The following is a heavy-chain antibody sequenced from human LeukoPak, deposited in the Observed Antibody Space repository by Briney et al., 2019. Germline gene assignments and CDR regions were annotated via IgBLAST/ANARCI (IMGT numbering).Heavy chain of an antibody. J-gene: IGHJ3*02. V-gene: IGHV1-46*01. Sequence: ASVKVSCKASRYTFSNYCMHWVRQAPGQGLEWLGIINPSLQIPIYAQTLQGRVTMTTDMSTNTLYMELSNLISEDTAVYYCAKDRREISTGNYDEFDIWGQGKMVTVSS. CDR1: RYTFSNYC. CDR3: AKDRREISTGNYDEFDI. CDR2: INPSLQIP. D-gene: IGHD3-9*01.